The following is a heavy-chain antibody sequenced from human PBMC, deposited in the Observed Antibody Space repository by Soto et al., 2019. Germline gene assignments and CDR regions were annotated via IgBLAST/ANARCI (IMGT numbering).Heavy chain of an antibody. V-gene: IGHV3-66*01. D-gene: IGHD3-10*01. CDR1: GFTVSSNY. J-gene: IGHJ6*02. Sequence: EVQLVESGGGLVQPGGSLRLSCAASGFTVSSNYMSWVRQAPGKGLEWVSVIYSGGSTYYADSVKGRFTISRDNSKNTLYLQMNSLRAEDTAVYYWARDFTYGSGSYLDYYGMDVWGQGTTVTVSS. CDR2: IYSGGST. CDR3: ARDFTYGSGSYLDYYGMDV.